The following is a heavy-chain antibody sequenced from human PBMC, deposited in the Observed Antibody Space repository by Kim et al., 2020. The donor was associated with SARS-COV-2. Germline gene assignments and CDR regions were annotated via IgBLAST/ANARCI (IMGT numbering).Heavy chain of an antibody. Sequence: SETLSLTCTVSGGSISSSSYYWGWIRQPPGKGLEWIGSIYYSGSTYYNPSLKSRVTISVDTSKNQFSLKLSSVTAADTAVYYCASRAVPCRFGESGFDPWGEGTPVTVSS. CDR3: ASRAVPCRFGESGFDP. J-gene: IGHJ5*02. V-gene: IGHV4-39*01. CDR1: GGSISSSSYY. D-gene: IGHD3-10*01. CDR2: IYYSGST.